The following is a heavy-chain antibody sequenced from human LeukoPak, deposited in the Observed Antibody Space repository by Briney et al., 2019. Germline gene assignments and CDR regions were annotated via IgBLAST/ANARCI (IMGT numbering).Heavy chain of an antibody. CDR1: GFTFSSYA. V-gene: IGHV3-23*01. CDR2: ISGSGGTT. D-gene: IGHD6-19*01. Sequence: GGSLRLSCAASGFTFSSYAMSWVRQAPGKGLEWVAVISGSGGTTYYEESVKGRFTISRDNSKNTVDLQMERLRAEDTAVYYCASRLDYFDYWGQGTLVTVSS. CDR3: ASRLDYFDY. J-gene: IGHJ4*02.